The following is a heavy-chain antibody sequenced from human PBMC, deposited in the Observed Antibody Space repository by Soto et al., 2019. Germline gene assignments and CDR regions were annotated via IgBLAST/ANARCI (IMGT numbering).Heavy chain of an antibody. CDR2: ISFDGRNK. D-gene: IGHD3-9*01. Sequence: PGGSLRLSCAASGFTFSSYGMHWVRQAPGKGLECVAAISFDGRNKYYADPVKGPVTISRDTSKNTVYLAMNSLYAEDTAVYYCSIGRILAQVQRYFDWLFDYWGEGTLVKVAS. CDR1: GFTFSSYG. CDR3: SIGRILAQVQRYFDWLFDY. V-gene: IGHV3-30*03. J-gene: IGHJ4*02.